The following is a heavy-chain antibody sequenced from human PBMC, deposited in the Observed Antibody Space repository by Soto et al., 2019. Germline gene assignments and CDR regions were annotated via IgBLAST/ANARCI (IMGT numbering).Heavy chain of an antibody. Sequence: EVQLVESGGGLIQPGGSLRLSCAASGFTVSSNYMSWVRQAPGKGLEWVSVIHSGGSTYYADSVKGRFTISRDNSKNTLYLQMNTLRAEDTAVYYCARGVYSYGSNWFDPWGQGTLVTVSS. V-gene: IGHV3-53*01. CDR3: ARGVYSYGSNWFDP. D-gene: IGHD5-18*01. J-gene: IGHJ5*02. CDR1: GFTVSSNY. CDR2: IHSGGST.